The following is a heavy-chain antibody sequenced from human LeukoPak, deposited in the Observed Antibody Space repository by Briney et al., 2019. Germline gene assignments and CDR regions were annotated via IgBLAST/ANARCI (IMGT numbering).Heavy chain of an antibody. CDR3: AREWELLRGNAFDI. V-gene: IGHV3-48*03. CDR2: ISTSGNTI. J-gene: IGHJ3*02. CDR1: GFTFSSYD. D-gene: IGHD1-26*01. Sequence: GGSLRLSCAASGFTFSSYDMNWLRQAPGKGLEWVSYISTSGNTIYYADSVKGRFTISRDNSKNTLYLQMNSLRAEDTAVYYCAREWELLRGNAFDIWGQGTMVTVSS.